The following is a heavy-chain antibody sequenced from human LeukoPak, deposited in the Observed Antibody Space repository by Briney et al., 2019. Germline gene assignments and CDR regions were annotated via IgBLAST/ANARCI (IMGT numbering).Heavy chain of an antibody. Sequence: GGSLTLSCAASGFTFDCCGMHWVRQAPGKGLEWVAFIRNVGNDKYYADSVKGRFTISRDNSKNTLYLQMNSLRAEDTAVYYCAKTSVVGATLSSPTDYWGQGTLVTVSS. CDR3: AKTSVVGATLSSPTDY. J-gene: IGHJ4*02. V-gene: IGHV3-30*02. CDR2: IRNVGNDK. CDR1: GFTFDCCG. D-gene: IGHD1-26*01.